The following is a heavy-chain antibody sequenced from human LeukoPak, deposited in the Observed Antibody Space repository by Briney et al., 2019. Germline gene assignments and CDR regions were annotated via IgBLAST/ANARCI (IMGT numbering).Heavy chain of an antibody. Sequence: GASVKVSCKASGGTFSSYAISWVRQAPGQGLEWMGGIIPTFGTANYAQKFQGRVTITADESTSTAYMELSGLRSEDTAVYYCARVHRTAAGIFDYWGQGTLVTVSS. CDR2: IIPTFGTA. CDR3: ARVHRTAAGIFDY. V-gene: IGHV1-69*13. D-gene: IGHD6-13*01. CDR1: GGTFSSYA. J-gene: IGHJ4*02.